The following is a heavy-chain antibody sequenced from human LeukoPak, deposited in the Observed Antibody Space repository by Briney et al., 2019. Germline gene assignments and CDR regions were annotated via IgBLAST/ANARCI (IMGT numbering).Heavy chain of an antibody. CDR2: IIPILGIA. CDR1: GGTFSSYA. V-gene: IGHV1-69*04. Sequence: GASVKVSCKASGGTFSSYAISWVRQAPGQGLEWMGRIIPILGIANYAQKFQGRVTITADKSTSTAYMELSSLRSEDTAVYYCATHRGYSSGWYGWFDPWGQGTLVTVSP. J-gene: IGHJ5*02. CDR3: ATHRGYSSGWYGWFDP. D-gene: IGHD6-19*01.